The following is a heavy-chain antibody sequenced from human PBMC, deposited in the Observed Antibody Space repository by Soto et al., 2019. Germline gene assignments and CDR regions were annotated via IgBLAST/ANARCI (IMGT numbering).Heavy chain of an antibody. CDR3: ARGRYGDY. CDR2: ISAHNGNT. CDR1: GYIFTSYG. D-gene: IGHD4-17*01. J-gene: IGHJ4*02. Sequence: QAHLVQSGPEVKKPGASVKVSCKGSGYIFTSYGIAWVRQAPGQGLEWMGWISAHNGNTEYAQKFQGRVTVTRDTSTSTAYLELRNLRSDDTALYYCARGRYGDYWGQGALVTVSS. V-gene: IGHV1-18*01.